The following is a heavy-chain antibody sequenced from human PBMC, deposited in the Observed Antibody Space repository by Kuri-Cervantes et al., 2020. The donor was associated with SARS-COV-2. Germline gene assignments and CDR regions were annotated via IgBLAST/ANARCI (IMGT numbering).Heavy chain of an antibody. CDR2: IGSSSSII. D-gene: IGHD3-10*01. J-gene: IGHJ6*02. Sequence: GGSLRLSCAASGFTFSDYSMNWVRQAPGKGLEWVSYIGSSSSIIYYADSMKGRFTISRDNAENSLSLQMNSLRAEDTAVYYCARERYYSGHYGMDVWGQGTTVTVSS. CDR1: GFTFSDYS. V-gene: IGHV3-48*01. CDR3: ARERYYSGHYGMDV.